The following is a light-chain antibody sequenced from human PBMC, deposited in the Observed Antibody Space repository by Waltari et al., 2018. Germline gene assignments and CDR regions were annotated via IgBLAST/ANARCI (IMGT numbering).Light chain of an antibody. J-gene: IGKJ2*01. Sequence: EIVLTQSPATLSLSPGDRATPSCRASQSVSSYLAWYQQTPGQAPRLPISDTSNRATSIPVKFTGIESGTDFTHTTTSLEPEVFAIYDGRQRGNLPYTFGQGTKLEI. CDR1: QSVSSY. CDR2: DTS. CDR3: RQRGNLPYT. V-gene: IGKV3-11*01.